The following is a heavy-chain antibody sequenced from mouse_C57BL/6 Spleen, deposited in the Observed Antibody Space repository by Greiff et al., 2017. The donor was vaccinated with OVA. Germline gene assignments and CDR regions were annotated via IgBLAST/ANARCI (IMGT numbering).Heavy chain of an antibody. CDR2: ISGGGGNT. Sequence: EVQRVESGGGLVKPGGSLKLSCAASGFTFSSYTMSWVRQTPEKRLEWVATISGGGGNTYYPDSVKGRFTISRDNAKNTLYLQMSSLRSEDTALYYCARQVLGWDVGYYFDYWGQGTTLTVSS. CDR3: ARQVLGWDVGYYFDY. D-gene: IGHD4-1*01. J-gene: IGHJ2*01. V-gene: IGHV5-9*01. CDR1: GFTFSSYT.